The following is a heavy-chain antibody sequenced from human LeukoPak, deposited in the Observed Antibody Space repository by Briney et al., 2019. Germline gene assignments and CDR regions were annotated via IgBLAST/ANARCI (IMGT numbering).Heavy chain of an antibody. CDR1: GGTFSSYA. Sequence: ASVKVSCKASGGTFSSYAISWVRQAPGQGLEWMGWISAYNGNTNYAQKLQGRVTMTTDTSTSTAYMELRSLRSDDTAVYYCAREVVRGVYYMDVWGKGTTVTISS. CDR2: ISAYNGNT. J-gene: IGHJ6*03. CDR3: AREVVRGVYYMDV. V-gene: IGHV1-18*01. D-gene: IGHD3-10*01.